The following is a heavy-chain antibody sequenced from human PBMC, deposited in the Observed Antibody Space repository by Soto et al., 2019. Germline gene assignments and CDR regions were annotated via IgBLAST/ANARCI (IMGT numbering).Heavy chain of an antibody. CDR1: RDTFRKYA. Sequence: QVQLVQSGAEVKKPGSSVKVSCKASRDTFRKYAFNWVRQAPGQGLEWMGWIIPIFGSRNYAEKFQGRVTITADESTSTAYMELRSLRFEDTAVYYCARGETYVGVWGQGTTVTVSS. V-gene: IGHV1-69*01. J-gene: IGHJ6*02. D-gene: IGHD3-10*02. CDR3: ARGETYVGV. CDR2: IIPIFGSR.